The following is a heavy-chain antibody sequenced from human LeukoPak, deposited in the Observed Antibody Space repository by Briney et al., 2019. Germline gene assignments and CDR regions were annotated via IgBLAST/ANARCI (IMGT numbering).Heavy chain of an antibody. D-gene: IGHD3-3*01. CDR2: IKTKADGGTT. CDR3: TTFFWSSYYSDYYYYYMDV. Sequence: GGSLRLSCAASGFTFSNAWMTWVRQAPGKGLEWVGHIKTKADGGTTDYAAPVRGRFTIPRDDSKNTLYLQMNSLKTEDTALYYCTTFFWSSYYSDYYYYYMDVWGKGTTVTVSS. CDR1: GFTFSNAW. J-gene: IGHJ6*03. V-gene: IGHV3-15*01.